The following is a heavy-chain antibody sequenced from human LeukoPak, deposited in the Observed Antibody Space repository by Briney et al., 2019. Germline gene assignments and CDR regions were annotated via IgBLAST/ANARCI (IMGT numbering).Heavy chain of an antibody. CDR2: IWYDGSNK. D-gene: IGHD2-2*01. V-gene: IGHV3-33*01. CDR3: ARDSCSSTSCSIDY. J-gene: IGHJ4*02. Sequence: GSLRLSCAASGFTFSSYGMHWVRQAPGKGLEWVAVIWYDGSNKYYADSVKGRFTISRDNSKNTLYLQMNSLRAEDTAVYYCARDSCSSTSCSIDYWGQGTLVTVSS. CDR1: GFTFSSYG.